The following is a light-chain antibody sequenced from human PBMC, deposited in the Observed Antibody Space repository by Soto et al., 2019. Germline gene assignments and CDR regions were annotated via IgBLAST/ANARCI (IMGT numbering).Light chain of an antibody. Sequence: EIVLTQSPGTLSLSPGERATISCRASQSISSNYVAWYQQTPGQAPRLLIYDASSRATGIPSRFSGSGSGTDFTLTISSLEPEDFAVYYCQQRSNWPPFTFGQGTRLEIK. CDR3: QQRSNWPPFT. V-gene: IGKV3D-20*02. CDR2: DAS. CDR1: QSISSNY. J-gene: IGKJ5*01.